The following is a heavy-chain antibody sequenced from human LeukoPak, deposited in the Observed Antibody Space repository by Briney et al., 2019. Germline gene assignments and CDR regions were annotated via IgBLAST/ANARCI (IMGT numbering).Heavy chain of an antibody. V-gene: IGHV1-69*01. CDR3: ARLPDYYDSSGDIDY. Sequence: ASVKVSCKASGGTFSSYAISWVRQAPGQGLEWMGGIIPIFGTANYAQKFQGRVTITADESTSTAYMELSSLRSEDTAVYYCARLPDYYDSSGDIDYWGQGTLVTVSS. D-gene: IGHD3-22*01. CDR1: GGTFSSYA. J-gene: IGHJ4*02. CDR2: IIPIFGTA.